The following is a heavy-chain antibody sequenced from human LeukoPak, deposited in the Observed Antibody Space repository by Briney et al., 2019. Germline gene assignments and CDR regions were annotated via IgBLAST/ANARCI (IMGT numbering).Heavy chain of an antibody. J-gene: IGHJ4*02. CDR1: GYTFTNYG. CDR2: ISAYNGNT. V-gene: IGHV1-18*03. D-gene: IGHD3-10*01. CDR3: ARGRSHGDGSGSYYDYFDY. Sequence: GASVKVSCKASGYTFTNYGISWVRQAPGQGLEWMGWISAYNGNTHYAQKFQGRVTMTTDTSTSTAYVELRSLRSDDMAVYYCARGRSHGDGSGSYYDYFDYWGQGTLVTVSS.